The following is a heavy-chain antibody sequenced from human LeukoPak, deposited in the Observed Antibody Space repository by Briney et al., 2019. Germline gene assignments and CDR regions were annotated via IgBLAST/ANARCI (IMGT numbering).Heavy chain of an antibody. CDR2: VYSGGQT. Sequence: GGSLSLSCAASGFTVNSKYMSWVRQAPGTGLEWVSVVYSGGQTYYADSVKGRFTISRDISKNTLYLQMNSLRAEDTAVYYCAKEAKGWFDPWGQGTLVTVSS. J-gene: IGHJ5*02. V-gene: IGHV3-53*01. CDR3: AKEAKGWFDP. D-gene: IGHD1-26*01. CDR1: GFTVNSKY.